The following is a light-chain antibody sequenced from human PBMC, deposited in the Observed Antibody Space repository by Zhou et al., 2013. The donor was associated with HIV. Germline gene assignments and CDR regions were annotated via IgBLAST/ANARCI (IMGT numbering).Light chain of an antibody. CDR1: QSISSY. V-gene: IGKV1-39*01. CDR2: AAS. CDR3: QQSYTYPPT. Sequence: DIQMTQSPSSLSASVGDRVTITCRASQSISSYFNWYQQKPGKAPKLLIYAASTLQSGVPSRFSGSGSGTDFTLTISSLQPEDFATYYCQQSYTYPPTFGQGTKLEIK. J-gene: IGKJ2*01.